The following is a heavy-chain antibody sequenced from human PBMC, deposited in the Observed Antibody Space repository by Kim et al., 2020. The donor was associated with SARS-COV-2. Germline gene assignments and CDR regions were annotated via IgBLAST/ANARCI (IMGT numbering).Heavy chain of an antibody. J-gene: IGHJ3*02. Sequence: GGSLRLSCAASGFTFSSYWMSWVRQAPGKGLEWVANIKQDGSEKYYVDSVKGRFTISRDNAKNSLYLQMNSLRAEDTAVYYCARESYRNYDILTGYYKGAAFDIWGQGTMVTVSS. CDR3: ARESYRNYDILTGYYKGAAFDI. V-gene: IGHV3-7*01. CDR1: GFTFSSYW. D-gene: IGHD3-9*01. CDR2: IKQDGSEK.